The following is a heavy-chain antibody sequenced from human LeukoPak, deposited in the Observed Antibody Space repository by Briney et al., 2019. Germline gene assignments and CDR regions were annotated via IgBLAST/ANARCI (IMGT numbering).Heavy chain of an antibody. CDR1: GFTFSSYA. CDR2: ISYDGSNK. V-gene: IGHV3-30*04. Sequence: PGGPLRLSCAASGFTFSSYAMRWVRQAPGKGLEWVAVISYDGSNKYYADSVKGRFTISRDNAKNSLYLQMNSLRAEDTAVYYCAKSFWWFGEFSPFDYWGQGTLVTVSS. J-gene: IGHJ4*02. D-gene: IGHD3-10*01. CDR3: AKSFWWFGEFSPFDY.